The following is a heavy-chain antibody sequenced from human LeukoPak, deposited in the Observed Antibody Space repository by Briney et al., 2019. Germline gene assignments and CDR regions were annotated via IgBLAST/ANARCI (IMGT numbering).Heavy chain of an antibody. V-gene: IGHV3-64*01. J-gene: IGHJ4*02. CDR2: ISNNGGST. CDR3: AREGDSSGYYYYFDY. Sequence: GGSLRLSCAAPGFTFSRYAMHWVRQAPGKGLEYVSAISNNGGSTYYANSVKGRFTISRDNSKNTLYLQMCSLRAEDMPVYYCAREGDSSGYYYYFDYWGQGTLVTVSS. CDR1: GFTFSRYA. D-gene: IGHD3-22*01.